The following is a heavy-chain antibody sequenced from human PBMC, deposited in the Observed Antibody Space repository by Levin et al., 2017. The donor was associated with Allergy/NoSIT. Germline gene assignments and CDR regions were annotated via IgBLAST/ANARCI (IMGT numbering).Heavy chain of an antibody. CDR1: GGSVSSGPYY. V-gene: IGHV4-61*01. CDR2: IYYSGNR. CDR3: ARGPYYDFWGGANWFDP. D-gene: IGHD3-3*01. J-gene: IGHJ5*02. Sequence: SQTLSLTCTVSGGSVSSGPYYWSWIRQPPGKGLEWIGYIYYSGNRNYNPSLKSRVTTSLDTSKNQFSLKLRSVTAADTAVYYCARGPYYDFWGGANWFDPWGQGTLVTVSS.